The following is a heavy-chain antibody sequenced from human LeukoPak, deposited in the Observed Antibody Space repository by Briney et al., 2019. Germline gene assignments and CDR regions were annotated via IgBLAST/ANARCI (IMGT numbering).Heavy chain of an antibody. CDR1: GGTFRIYS. CDR2: IIPIFGTP. Sequence: GSSVKVSCKASGGTFRIYSVTWVRQAPGQGLEWMGGIIPIFGTPNYAQKFQGRVKVTTDDATGTAYMELSSLVSEDTAIYYCARVDRYHFYLDVWCKGTTITVSS. V-gene: IGHV1-69*05. CDR3: ARVDRYHFYLDV. J-gene: IGHJ6*03.